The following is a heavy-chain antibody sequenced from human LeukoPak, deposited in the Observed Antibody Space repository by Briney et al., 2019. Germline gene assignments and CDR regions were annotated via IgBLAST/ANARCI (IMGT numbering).Heavy chain of an antibody. J-gene: IGHJ6*03. D-gene: IGHD3-9*01. V-gene: IGHV4-4*07. CDR3: AREISILTGSSYYYYHYMDV. CDR2: IYTSGST. Sequence: PSETLSLTCTVSGGSISSYYWSWIRQPAGKGLEWIGRIYTSGSTNYNPSLKSRVTMSVDTSKNQFSLKLSSVTAADTAVYYCAREISILTGSSYYYYHYMDVWGKGTTVTVSS. CDR1: GGSISSYY.